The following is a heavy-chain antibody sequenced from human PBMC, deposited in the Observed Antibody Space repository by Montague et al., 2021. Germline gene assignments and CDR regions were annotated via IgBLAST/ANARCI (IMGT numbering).Heavy chain of an antibody. CDR1: GFSLATSGVG. CDR2: IFWDDDK. D-gene: IGHD6-13*01. J-gene: IGHJ3*01. Sequence: PALVKPTQTLTLTCTFSGFSLATSGVGVAWLRQPPGKALEWLALIFWDDDKRYSPSLKSRLTITKDTTKNQVVLTLTNMDPVDTAIYFCAPKIAAHKAHDGFSVWGQGTVVTVSA. V-gene: IGHV2-5*02. CDR3: APKIAAHKAHDGFSV.